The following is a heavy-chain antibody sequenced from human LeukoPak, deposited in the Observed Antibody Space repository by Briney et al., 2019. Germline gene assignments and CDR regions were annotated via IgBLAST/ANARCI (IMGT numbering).Heavy chain of an antibody. V-gene: IGHV1-8*01. D-gene: IGHD5-24*01. CDR1: GYTFTSYD. CDR2: MNPNSGNT. Sequence: ASVKVSCKASGYTFTSYDINWVRQATGQGLEWMGWMNPNSGNTGYAQKFQGRVTMTRNTSISTAYMELSSLRSEDTAVYYCARYRSGRRDGYEKLHYYGMDVWGQGTTVTVSS. J-gene: IGHJ6*02. CDR3: ARYRSGRRDGYEKLHYYGMDV.